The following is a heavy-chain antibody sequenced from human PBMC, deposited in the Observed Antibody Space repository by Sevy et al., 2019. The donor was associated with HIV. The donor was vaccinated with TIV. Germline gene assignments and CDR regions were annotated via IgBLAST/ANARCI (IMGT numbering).Heavy chain of an antibody. J-gene: IGHJ6*02. CDR3: VKAPNDYDNSGWAGLEV. Sequence: GGSLRLSCAASGFTFSSYGMHWVRQAPGKGLEWVAVISYDGNLKYYADSAKGRFTISRDNSKNTPYLQMNSLRPEDTAVYYCVKAPNDYDNSGWAGLEVWGQGTTVTVSS. CDR1: GFTFSSYG. CDR2: ISYDGNLK. V-gene: IGHV3-30*18. D-gene: IGHD3-22*01.